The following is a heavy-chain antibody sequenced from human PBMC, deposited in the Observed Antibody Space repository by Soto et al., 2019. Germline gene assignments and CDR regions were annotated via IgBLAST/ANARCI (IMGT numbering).Heavy chain of an antibody. V-gene: IGHV3-48*03. CDR2: ISSSGSTI. CDR3: ARKGDSSGYYYPPFDY. Sequence: EVQLVESGGGLVQPGGSLRLSCAASGFTFSSYEMNWVRQAPGKGLEWVSYISSSGSTIYYADSVKGRFTISRDNAKNSLYLQVNSLRAEDTAVYYCARKGDSSGYYYPPFDYWGQGTLVTVSS. CDR1: GFTFSSYE. D-gene: IGHD3-22*01. J-gene: IGHJ4*02.